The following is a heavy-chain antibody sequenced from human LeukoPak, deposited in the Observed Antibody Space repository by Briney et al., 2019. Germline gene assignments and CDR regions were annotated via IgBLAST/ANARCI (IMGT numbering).Heavy chain of an antibody. Sequence: PGGSLRLSCAASGFTFSSYAMSWVRQAPGKGLEWVSAISGSGGSTYCADSVKGRFTISRDNSKNTLYLQMNSLRAEDTAVYYCAKGYVWGSYRLNQAFDYWGQGTLVTVSS. D-gene: IGHD3-16*02. CDR3: AKGYVWGSYRLNQAFDY. CDR1: GFTFSSYA. CDR2: ISGSGGST. J-gene: IGHJ4*02. V-gene: IGHV3-23*01.